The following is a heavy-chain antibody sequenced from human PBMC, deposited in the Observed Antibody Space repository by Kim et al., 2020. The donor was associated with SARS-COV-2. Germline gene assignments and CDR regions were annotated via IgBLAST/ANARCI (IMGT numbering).Heavy chain of an antibody. V-gene: IGHV3-13*04. D-gene: IGHD6-13*01. Sequence: GGSLRLSCVGSGFSFSRFDMSWVRQRPGKGLEWVAATGTTDNTIYSVSAKGRFSVSREDATSSFYLQMNSLTAGDTAVYYCARSNAAARFRLDVWGQGTTVIVSS. CDR1: GFSFSRFD. CDR3: ARSNAAARFRLDV. CDR2: TGTTDNT. J-gene: IGHJ6*02.